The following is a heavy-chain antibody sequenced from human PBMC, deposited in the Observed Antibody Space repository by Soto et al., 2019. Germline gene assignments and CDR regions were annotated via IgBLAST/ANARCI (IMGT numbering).Heavy chain of an antibody. V-gene: IGHV3-30-3*01. D-gene: IGHD2-8*01. CDR3: ARAPLNRVYGAFDI. Sequence: QVQLVESGGGVVQPGRSLRLSCAASGFTFSSYAMHWVRQAPGKGLEWMAVISYDGSNKYYADSVKGRFTISRDNSKNTLYLQMNSLRAEDTAVYYCARAPLNRVYGAFDIWGQGTMVTVSS. J-gene: IGHJ3*02. CDR1: GFTFSSYA. CDR2: ISYDGSNK.